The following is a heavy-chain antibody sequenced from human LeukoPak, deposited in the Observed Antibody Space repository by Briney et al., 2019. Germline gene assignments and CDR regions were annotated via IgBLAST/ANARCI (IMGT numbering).Heavy chain of an antibody. D-gene: IGHD3-22*01. CDR3: ARDDSSGYYDY. CDR2: IYSGGST. Sequence: GGSLRLSCAASGFTVSSNYMSWVRQAPGKGLEWVSVIYSGGSTYYADSVKGRFTISRDNSKNTLYLQMNSLRAEDTAVYYCARDDSSGYYDYWGQGTLVTVSS. V-gene: IGHV3-53*01. CDR1: GFTVSSNY. J-gene: IGHJ4*02.